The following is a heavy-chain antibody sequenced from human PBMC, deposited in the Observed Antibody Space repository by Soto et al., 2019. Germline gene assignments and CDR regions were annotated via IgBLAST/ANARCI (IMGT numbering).Heavy chain of an antibody. V-gene: IGHV4-59*01. CDR3: ARRGTVVAGEAND. J-gene: IGHJ4*02. CDR1: GGSISRYY. CDR2: IHYTGIT. Sequence: QVHLQESGPGLVKPSETLSLTCTVSGGSISRYYWSWVRQPPGNGLEWIGYIHYTGITNYNPSLKDRVTMPVDTSKNHFSLKPSSVTAADTAVYYCARRGTVVAGEANDWGQGTLVTVSS. D-gene: IGHD2-15*01.